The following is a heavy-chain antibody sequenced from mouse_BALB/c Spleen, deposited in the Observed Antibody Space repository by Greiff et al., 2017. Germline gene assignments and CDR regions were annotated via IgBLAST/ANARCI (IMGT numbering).Heavy chain of an antibody. J-gene: IGHJ2*01. CDR2: INPSTGYT. V-gene: IGHV1-7*01. D-gene: IGHD1-1*01. Sequence: VQLQQSGVELAKPGASVKMSCKASGYTFTSYWMHWVKQRPGQGLEWIGYINPSTGYTEYNQKFKDKATLTADKSSSTAYMQLSSLTSEDSAVYYCVGSSLDYWGQGTTLTVSS. CDR1: GYTFTSYW. CDR3: VGSSLDY.